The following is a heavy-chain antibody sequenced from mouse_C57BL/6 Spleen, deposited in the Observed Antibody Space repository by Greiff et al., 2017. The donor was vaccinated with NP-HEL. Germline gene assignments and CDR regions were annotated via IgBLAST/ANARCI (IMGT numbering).Heavy chain of an antibody. J-gene: IGHJ1*03. V-gene: IGHV1-76*01. CDR2: IYPGSGST. CDR3: ARFRYSSCVGYFDD. Sequence: VQLQQSGAELMKPGASVKLSCKASGYTFTGYWINWVKQRPGHGLEWIAKIYPGSGSTNYNEKFKGKATLTAEKSSSTAYMQLSSLTSEDSAVYFCARFRYSSCVGYFDDWGKGTTVTVSS. D-gene: IGHD1-1*01. CDR1: GYTFTGYW.